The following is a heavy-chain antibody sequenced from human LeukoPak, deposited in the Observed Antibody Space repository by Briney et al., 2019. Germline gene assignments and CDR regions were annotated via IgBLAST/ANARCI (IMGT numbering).Heavy chain of an antibody. J-gene: IGHJ4*02. V-gene: IGHV3-21*04. CDR2: ISSSSSYI. CDR3: AREMGDGYNGGVDY. CDR1: GFTFSSYS. Sequence: KPGGSLRLSCAASGFTFSSYSMNWVRQAPGKGLEWVSSISSSSSYIYYADSVKGRFTISGDNAKNSLYLQMNSLRAEDTAVYYCAREMGDGYNGGVDYWGQGTLVTVSS. D-gene: IGHD5-24*01.